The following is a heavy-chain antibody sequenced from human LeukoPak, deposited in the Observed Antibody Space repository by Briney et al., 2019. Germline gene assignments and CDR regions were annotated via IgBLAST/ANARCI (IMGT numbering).Heavy chain of an antibody. V-gene: IGHV3-15*01. CDR3: TTDPPGFGGYYAGY. D-gene: IGHD3-16*01. Sequence: GGSLRLSCAASGFTFGNAWMSWVRQAPGKGLEWVGRIKSKTDGGTTDYAAPVKGRFTISRDDSKNTLYLQMNSLKTEDTAVYYCTTDPPGFGGYYAGYWGQGTLVTVSS. CDR2: IKSKTDGGTT. J-gene: IGHJ4*02. CDR1: GFTFGNAW.